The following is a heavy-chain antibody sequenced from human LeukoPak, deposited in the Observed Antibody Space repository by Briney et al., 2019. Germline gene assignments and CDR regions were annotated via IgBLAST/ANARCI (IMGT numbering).Heavy chain of an antibody. Sequence: GGSLRLSCAASGFTFSSYGMHWVRQAPGKGLEWVAVIWYDGSNKYYADSVKGRFTISRDNSKNTLYLQMNSLRAEDTAVYYCAKSTSMIVVVIKEEGLDYWGQGTLVTVSS. D-gene: IGHD3-22*01. CDR2: IWYDGSNK. V-gene: IGHV3-33*06. CDR1: GFTFSSYG. CDR3: AKSTSMIVVVIKEEGLDY. J-gene: IGHJ4*02.